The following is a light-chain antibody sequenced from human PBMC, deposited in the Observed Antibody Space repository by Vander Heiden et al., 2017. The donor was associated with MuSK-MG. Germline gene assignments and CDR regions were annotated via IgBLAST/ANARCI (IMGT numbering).Light chain of an antibody. J-gene: IGKJ5*01. V-gene: IGKV1-27*01. CDR2: GAS. Sequence: NKMTRSPSSLSSSVGPRVAIPCRASQGISNFLAWYLQKPGKVPKLLIYGASSLASGVPSRFSGSGSGTDFTLTISRLQPEDVATYFCQKYKSAPFTFGHGTRLDIK. CDR1: QGISNF. CDR3: QKYKSAPFT.